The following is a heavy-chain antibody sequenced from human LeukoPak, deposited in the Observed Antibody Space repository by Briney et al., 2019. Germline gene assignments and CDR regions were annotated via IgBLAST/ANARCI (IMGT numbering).Heavy chain of an antibody. CDR2: INHSGST. CDR1: GGSFSGYY. D-gene: IGHD2-2*01. V-gene: IGHV4-34*01. Sequence: SETLSLTCAVYGGSFSGYYWSWIRQPPGKGLEWIGEINHSGSTNYNPSLKSRVTMSVDTSKNQFSLKLSSVTAADTAVYYCARDARGARAFDIWGQGTMVTVSS. J-gene: IGHJ3*02. CDR3: ARDARGARAFDI.